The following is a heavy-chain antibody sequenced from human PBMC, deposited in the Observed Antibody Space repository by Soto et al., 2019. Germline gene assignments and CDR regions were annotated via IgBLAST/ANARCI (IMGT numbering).Heavy chain of an antibody. V-gene: IGHV4-61*01. CDR1: GGSVSSGSYY. D-gene: IGHD3-3*01. Sequence: PSETLSLTCTVSGGSVSSGSYYWSWIRQPPGKGLEWIGYMYYSGSTNYNPSLKSRVTISLDTSRNQFSLKLSSVTAAGTAVYFCARTRDFWSGNDAFDIWGQGTMVTVSS. CDR2: MYYSGST. J-gene: IGHJ3*02. CDR3: ARTRDFWSGNDAFDI.